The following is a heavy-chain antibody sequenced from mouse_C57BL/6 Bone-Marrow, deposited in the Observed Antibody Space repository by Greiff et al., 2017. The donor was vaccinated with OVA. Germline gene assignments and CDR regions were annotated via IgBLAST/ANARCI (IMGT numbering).Heavy chain of an antibody. V-gene: IGHV1-64*01. D-gene: IGHD2-3*01. J-gene: IGHJ2*01. CDR1: GYTFTSYW. Sequence: VQLQQPGAELVKPGASVKLSCKASGYTFTSYWMHWVKQRPGQGLEWIGMIHPNSGSTNYNEKFKSKATLTVDKSSSTAYMQLSSLTSEDSAVYYCARAGDGYYGYFDYWGQGTTLTVSS. CDR2: IHPNSGST. CDR3: ARAGDGYYGYFDY.